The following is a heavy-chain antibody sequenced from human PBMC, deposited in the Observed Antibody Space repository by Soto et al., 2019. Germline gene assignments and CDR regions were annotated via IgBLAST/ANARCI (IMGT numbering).Heavy chain of an antibody. J-gene: IGHJ6*02. Sequence: WASVKVSCKASGYTFTGYYMHWVRQAPGQGLEWMGWINPNSGGTNYAQKFQGWVTMTRDTSISTAYMELSRLRSDDTAVYYCARMRIEASYYYYGMDVWGQGTTVTVSS. CDR2: INPNSGGT. CDR3: ARMRIEASYYYYGMDV. V-gene: IGHV1-2*04. CDR1: GYTFTGYY. D-gene: IGHD2-15*01.